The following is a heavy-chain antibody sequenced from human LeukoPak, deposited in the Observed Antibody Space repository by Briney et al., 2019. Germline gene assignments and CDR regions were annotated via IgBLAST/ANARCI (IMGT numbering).Heavy chain of an antibody. V-gene: IGHV3-48*02. Sequence: GGSLRLSCAASGFSFGSYSMSWVRRAPGKGLEWVAYISSSSSTIYYADSVKGRFTISRDNAKNSLYLQINSLRDEDTAVYYCAAYGGVSNYFDHWGQGTLVTVSS. J-gene: IGHJ4*02. CDR3: AAYGGVSNYFDH. D-gene: IGHD2-8*02. CDR2: ISSSSSTI. CDR1: GFSFGSYS.